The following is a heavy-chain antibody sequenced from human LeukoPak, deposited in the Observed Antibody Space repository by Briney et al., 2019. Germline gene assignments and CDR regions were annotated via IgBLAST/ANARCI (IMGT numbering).Heavy chain of an antibody. V-gene: IGHV1-69*05. CDR1: GGTFSSYA. D-gene: IGHD3-10*01. J-gene: IGHJ4*02. CDR3: ARDGRVRGVSKGFDY. Sequence: ASVKVSRKASGGTFSSYAISWVRQAPGQGLEWMGGIIPIFGTANYAQKFQGRVTITTDESTSTAYMELSSLRSEDTAVYYCARDGRVRGVSKGFDYWGQGTLVTVSS. CDR2: IIPIFGTA.